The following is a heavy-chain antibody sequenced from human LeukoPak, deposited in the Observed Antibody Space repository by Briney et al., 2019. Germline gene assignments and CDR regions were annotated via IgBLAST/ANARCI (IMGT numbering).Heavy chain of an antibody. J-gene: IGHJ4*02. D-gene: IGHD1/OR15-1a*01. V-gene: IGHV3-64D*09. CDR3: VKDYNWNIFHY. CDR1: GFTLSSYA. Sequence: PGGSLRLSCSASGFTLSSYAMHWVRQAPGKGLEYVSGFSSNGGSTYYADSVKGRFTISRDNSKNTLYLQMSSLRADDTAVYYCVKDYNWNIFHYWGQGTLVTVSS. CDR2: FSSNGGST.